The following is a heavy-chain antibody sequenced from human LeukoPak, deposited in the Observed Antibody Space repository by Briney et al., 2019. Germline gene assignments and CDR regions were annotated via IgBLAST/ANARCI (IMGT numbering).Heavy chain of an antibody. V-gene: IGHV4-34*01. CDR3: ARGIVYYYDSSGYYHDY. J-gene: IGHJ4*02. D-gene: IGHD3-22*01. CDR1: GGSFSGYY. CDR2: IYYSGST. Sequence: SETLSLTCAVYGGSFSGYYWSWIRQPPGKGLEWIGSIYYSGSTYYNPSLKSRVTISVDTSKNQFSLKLSSVTAADTAVYYCARGIVYYYDSSGYYHDYWGQGTLVTVSS.